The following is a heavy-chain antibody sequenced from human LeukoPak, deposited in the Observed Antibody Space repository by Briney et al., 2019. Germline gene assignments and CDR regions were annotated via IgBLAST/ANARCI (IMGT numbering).Heavy chain of an antibody. CDR3: ARDSRFYRWEGKPGHDY. CDR1: GGTFSSYA. D-gene: IGHD1-26*01. J-gene: IGHJ4*02. V-gene: IGHV1-69*13. Sequence: SVKVSCKASGGTFSSYAISWVRQAPGQGLEWMGGIIPIFDTANYAQKFQGRVTITADESTSTAYMELSSLRSEDTAVYYCARDSRFYRWEGKPGHDYWGQGTLVTVSS. CDR2: IIPIFDTA.